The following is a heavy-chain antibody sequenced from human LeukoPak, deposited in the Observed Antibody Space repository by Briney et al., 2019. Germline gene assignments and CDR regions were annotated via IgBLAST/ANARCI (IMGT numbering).Heavy chain of an antibody. Sequence: GGSLRLSCAASGFTLSSYWMSWVRQAPGKGLEWVANIKQEGSQKYYVDSVKGRFTISRDNAKNSLYLQMNSLRAEDTAVYYCARDSPNYDFWSGYFSFAFDIWGQGTMVTVSS. CDR3: ARDSPNYDFWSGYFSFAFDI. CDR1: GFTLSSYW. V-gene: IGHV3-7*01. CDR2: IKQEGSQK. D-gene: IGHD3-3*01. J-gene: IGHJ3*02.